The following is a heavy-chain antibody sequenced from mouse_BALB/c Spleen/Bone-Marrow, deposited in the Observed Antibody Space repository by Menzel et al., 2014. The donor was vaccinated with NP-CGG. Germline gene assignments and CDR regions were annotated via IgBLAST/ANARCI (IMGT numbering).Heavy chain of an antibody. CDR3: TRNWDDYFDY. V-gene: IGHV1-15*01. Sequence: VQGAESGAELVRPGASVTLSCKASGYTFTDYEIHWVKQTPVHGLEWIGAIDPETGGNAYNQKFKGKATLTADKSSSTAYMELRSLTSEDSAVYYCTRNWDDYFDYWGQGTTLTVSS. CDR2: IDPETGGN. J-gene: IGHJ2*01. CDR1: GYTFTDYE. D-gene: IGHD4-1*01.